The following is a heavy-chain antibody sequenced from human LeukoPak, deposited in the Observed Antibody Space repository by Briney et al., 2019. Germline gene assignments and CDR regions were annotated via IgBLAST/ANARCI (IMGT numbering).Heavy chain of an antibody. V-gene: IGHV4-39*07. CDR3: ARQGYYGSGSYP. CDR1: GGSISSRSYY. CDR2: IYYSGST. J-gene: IGHJ5*02. Sequence: PSETLSLTCSVSGGSISSRSYYWGWIRQPPGKGLEWIGSIYYSGSTYYNPSLKSRVTISVDTSKNQFSLKLSSVTAADTAVYYCARQGYYGSGSYPWGQGTLVIVSS. D-gene: IGHD3-10*01.